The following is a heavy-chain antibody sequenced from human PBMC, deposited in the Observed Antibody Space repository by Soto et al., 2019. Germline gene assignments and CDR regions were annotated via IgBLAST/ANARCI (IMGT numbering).Heavy chain of an antibody. V-gene: IGHV4-38-2*01. Sequence: SETLSLTCAVSGYSISSGYYWGWLRQPPGKGLEWIGSINHGGSTYYNPSLNSRVTLSIDMTNNHVSLILNSVTAADTAVYYCARVGPWVPYYYDSSPYTFENWFDPWGQGTLVTVSS. J-gene: IGHJ5*02. CDR1: GYSISSGYY. CDR2: INHGGST. CDR3: ARVGPWVPYYYDSSPYTFENWFDP. D-gene: IGHD3-22*01.